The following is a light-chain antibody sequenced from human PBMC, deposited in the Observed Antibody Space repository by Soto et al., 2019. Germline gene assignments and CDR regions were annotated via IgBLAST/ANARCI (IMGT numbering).Light chain of an antibody. J-gene: IGKJ1*01. Sequence: DIVMTQSPDSLAVSLGERASINCKSSQSILYSPNNKNYLAWYQQKPGQPPKLLIYWASTRESGVPDRFSGSASGTEFTLTIISLQAEDVAVYYCHHYYPTPWTFGQGTKVELK. CDR3: HHYYPTPWT. CDR1: QSILYSPNNKNY. CDR2: WAS. V-gene: IGKV4-1*01.